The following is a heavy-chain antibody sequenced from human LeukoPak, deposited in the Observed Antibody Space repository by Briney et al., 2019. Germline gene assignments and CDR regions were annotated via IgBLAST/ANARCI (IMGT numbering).Heavy chain of an antibody. CDR2: IYYSGST. D-gene: IGHD6-13*01. J-gene: IGHJ6*03. CDR3: ARDDPYSSSWYGNSYYYMDV. CDR1: GGSISSYY. V-gene: IGHV4-59*01. Sequence: PSGTLALTCTVSGGSISSYYWSWIRQPPGKGLEWIGYIYYSGSTNYNPSLKSRVTISVDTSKNQFSLKLSSMTAADTAVYYCARDDPYSSSWYGNSYYYMDVWGKGTTVTVSS.